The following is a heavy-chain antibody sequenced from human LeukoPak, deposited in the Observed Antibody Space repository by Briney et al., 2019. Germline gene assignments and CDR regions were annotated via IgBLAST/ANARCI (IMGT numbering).Heavy chain of an antibody. D-gene: IGHD1-14*01. CDR3: SRDFNGRNDF. Sequence: YPGGSLRLSCAASGFTFSSNWMHWVRQGPGKGLVWVSRINPDGSRTDYAESVKGRFTISRDNAKNTLSLEMNSLGDEDTAVHYCSRDFNGRNDFWGQGTLVTVSS. V-gene: IGHV3-74*01. CDR2: INPDGSRT. CDR1: GFTFSSNW. J-gene: IGHJ4*02.